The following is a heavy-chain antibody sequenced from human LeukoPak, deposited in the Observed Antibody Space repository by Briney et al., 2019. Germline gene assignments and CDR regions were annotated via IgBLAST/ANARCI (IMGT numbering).Heavy chain of an antibody. CDR3: ARDNIGAVPIDY. Sequence: PGGSLRLSCAASGFTFSSYWMHWVRQAPGKGLVWVSHINSDGSNTNYADSVRGRFTISRDNAKNTLYLQMNSLRAEDAAVYYCARDNIGAVPIDYWGQGTLVTVSS. CDR1: GFTFSSYW. CDR2: INSDGSNT. D-gene: IGHD6-19*01. J-gene: IGHJ4*02. V-gene: IGHV3-74*01.